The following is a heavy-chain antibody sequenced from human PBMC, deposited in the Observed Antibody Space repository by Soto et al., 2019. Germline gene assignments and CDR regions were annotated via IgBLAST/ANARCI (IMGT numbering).Heavy chain of an antibody. V-gene: IGHV1-3*01. Sequence: ASVKVSCKASGYTFTRYTMNWVRQAPGQRLEWMGWINPDNGNTKSSQKFQDRVIITRDSSASTAYMDLSSLRSEDTAVYYCARGIATGQLDPWGQGTLVTVSS. CDR3: ARGIATGQLDP. D-gene: IGHD2-15*01. J-gene: IGHJ5*02. CDR1: GYTFTRYT. CDR2: INPDNGNT.